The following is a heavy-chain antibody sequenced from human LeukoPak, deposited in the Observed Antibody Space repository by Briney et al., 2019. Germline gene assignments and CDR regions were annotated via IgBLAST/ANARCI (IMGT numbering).Heavy chain of an antibody. V-gene: IGHV3-33*08. Sequence: PGGSLRLSCAASGFTFSSYGMHWVRQAPGKGLEWVAVIWYDGSNKYYADSVKGRFTISRDNSKNTLYLQMNSLRAEDTAVYYCARDRTAAAGMGLFDPWGQGTLVTVSS. CDR2: IWYDGSNK. D-gene: IGHD6-13*01. CDR3: ARDRTAAAGMGLFDP. J-gene: IGHJ5*02. CDR1: GFTFSSYG.